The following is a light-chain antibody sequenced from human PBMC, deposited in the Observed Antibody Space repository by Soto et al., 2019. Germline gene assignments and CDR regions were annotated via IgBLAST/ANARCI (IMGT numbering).Light chain of an antibody. CDR1: QRISNSY. Sequence: EIVLTQSPGTLSLSPGERATLSCRASQRISNSYLAWYQQKPGQAPRLLLYDASSRATGIPDRFSGSGSGTDFTLTITGLEPEDFAVYYCQQFHISRTFGQGTKVDIK. CDR2: DAS. CDR3: QQFHISRT. J-gene: IGKJ1*01. V-gene: IGKV3-20*01.